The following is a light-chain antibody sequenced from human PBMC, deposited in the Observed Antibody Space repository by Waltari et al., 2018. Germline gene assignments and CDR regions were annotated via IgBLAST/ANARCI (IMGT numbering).Light chain of an antibody. J-gene: IGLJ2*01. CDR1: TGAVTSGHS. CDR3: LLYYKALSV. CDR2: DTS. V-gene: IGLV7-46*01. Sequence: QAVVTQEPSLTVSQGGTVPLTCGSSTGAVTSGHSPYWFQQNHGQAPRTLMYDTSNKHSWTPARFSGSLLGGKAALTLSGAQPEDEAEYYCLLYYKALSVFGGGTKLTVL.